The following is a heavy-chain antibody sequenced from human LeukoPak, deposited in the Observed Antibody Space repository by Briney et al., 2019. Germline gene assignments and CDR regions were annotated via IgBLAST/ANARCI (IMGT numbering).Heavy chain of an antibody. CDR3: SRDLGDY. Sequence: GGSLRLSCAASGFTFSSYWMHWVRQVPGKGLVWVSQINIDGSSTTYADSVKGRFTISRDNAKNTLYLQMNSLRAEDTAVYYCSRDLGDYWGQGTLVTVSS. D-gene: IGHD3-16*01. J-gene: IGHJ4*02. CDR1: GFTFSSYW. V-gene: IGHV3-74*01. CDR2: INIDGSST.